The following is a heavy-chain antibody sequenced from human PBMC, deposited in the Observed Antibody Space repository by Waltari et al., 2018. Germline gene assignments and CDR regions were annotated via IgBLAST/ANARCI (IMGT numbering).Heavy chain of an antibody. CDR3: ARALTTPNDF. J-gene: IGHJ4*02. D-gene: IGHD4-17*01. Sequence: EVQLVESGGGLVKPGGSLRLSCAASGFAITTFGLSWVRQAPGKGLEGGLSSTDGGAYLYYADSVRGRFTVSIDNAKNSLHLQMNNLRAEDTAVYYCARALTTPNDFWGQGTLVTVSS. CDR1: GFAITTFG. CDR2: STDGGAYL. V-gene: IGHV3-21*03.